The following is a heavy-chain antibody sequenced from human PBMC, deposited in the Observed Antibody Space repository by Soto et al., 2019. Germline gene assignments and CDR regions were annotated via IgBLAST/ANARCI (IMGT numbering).Heavy chain of an antibody. D-gene: IGHD5-12*01. V-gene: IGHV3-21*01. CDR3: ARSVRXGYNYFAGPLGYYDY. CDR2: ISSSSSYI. J-gene: IGHJ4*02. CDR1: AIPFSSYS. Sequence: AGGSLRLSCAASAIPFSSYSMNWVRQAPGKGLEWVSSISSSSSYIYYADSVKGRFTISRDNAKNSLYLQMNSLRAEDTAVYYCARSVRXGYNYFAGPLGYYDYWGQGTLVTVSS.